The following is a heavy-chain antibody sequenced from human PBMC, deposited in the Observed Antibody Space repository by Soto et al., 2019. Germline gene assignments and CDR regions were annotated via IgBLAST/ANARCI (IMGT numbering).Heavy chain of an antibody. D-gene: IGHD3-16*01. CDR3: ASWSGIASPAYVGSLAPYDY. CDR1: GFIISSHA. J-gene: IGHJ4*02. CDR2: ISYDGNNK. V-gene: IGHV3-30*03. Sequence: QVQLVESGGGVVQPGGSLRLSCAVSGFIISSHAMHWVRQAPGKGLEWVAVISYDGNNKFYADSVKGRFTISRYNSKNTLYLQVNSLRDEDTAVYYCASWSGIASPAYVGSLAPYDYWGQGTLVTVSS.